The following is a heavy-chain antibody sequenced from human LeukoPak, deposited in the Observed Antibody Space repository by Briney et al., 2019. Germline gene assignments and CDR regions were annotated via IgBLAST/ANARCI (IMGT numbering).Heavy chain of an antibody. CDR1: GFTFSSYS. J-gene: IGHJ4*02. Sequence: GGSLRLSCAASGFTFSSYSMNWVRQAPGKGLEWVSSISSSSSYIYYADSVKGRFTISRDNAKNSLYLQMNSLRAEDTAVYYCARANSGWTTRFDYWGQGTLVTVSS. CDR3: ARANSGWTTRFDY. CDR2: ISSSSSYI. D-gene: IGHD6-19*01. V-gene: IGHV3-21*01.